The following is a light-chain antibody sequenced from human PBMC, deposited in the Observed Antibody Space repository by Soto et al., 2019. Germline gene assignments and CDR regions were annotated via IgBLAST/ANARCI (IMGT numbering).Light chain of an antibody. V-gene: IGKV1-5*03. CDR1: QTISSW. J-gene: IGKJ1*01. CDR2: KAS. Sequence: DIQMTQSPSTLSGSLGDRVTMTCRASQTISSWLAWYQQKPGKAPKLLIYKASTLKSGVPSRFSGSGSGTEFTLTISSLQPDDFATYYCQHYNSYSEAFGQGAKVDNK. CDR3: QHYNSYSEA.